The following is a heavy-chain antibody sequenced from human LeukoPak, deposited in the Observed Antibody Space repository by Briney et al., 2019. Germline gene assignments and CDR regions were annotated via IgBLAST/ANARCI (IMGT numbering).Heavy chain of an antibody. D-gene: IGHD6-6*01. CDR2: ISYDGSNK. J-gene: IGHJ3*02. Sequence: GGSLRLSCAASGFTFSSYAMHWVRQAPGKGLEWVAVISYDGSNKYYADSVKGRFTISRDNSKNTLYLQMNSLRAEDTAVYYCARDHYSSSSYAFDIWGQGTMVTVSS. CDR1: GFTFSSYA. V-gene: IGHV3-30-3*01. CDR3: ARDHYSSSSYAFDI.